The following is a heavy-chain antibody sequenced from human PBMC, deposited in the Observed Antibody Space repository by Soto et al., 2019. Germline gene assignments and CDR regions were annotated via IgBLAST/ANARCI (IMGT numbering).Heavy chain of an antibody. CDR2: ISFSSSYI. J-gene: IGHJ4*02. D-gene: IGHD2-2*01. CDR1: GLTFSTYG. V-gene: IGHV3-21*01. CDR3: ARGPHCTSTSCRCYFDY. Sequence: PGGSLRLSCAASGLTFSTYGMNWVRPAPGKGLEWVSSISFSSSYIYYADSVKGRFTISRDNAKNSLYLQMNSLRAEDTAVYYCARGPHCTSTSCRCYFDYWGQGTQVTVSS.